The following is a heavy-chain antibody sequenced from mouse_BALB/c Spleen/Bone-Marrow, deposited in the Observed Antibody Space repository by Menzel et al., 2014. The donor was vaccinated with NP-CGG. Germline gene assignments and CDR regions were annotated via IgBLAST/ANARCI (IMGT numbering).Heavy chain of an antibody. CDR3: TIRYYAMDY. D-gene: IGHD1-1*01. V-gene: IGHV1-4*01. J-gene: IGHJ4*01. CDR1: GYTFTRYT. Sequence: QVQLQQPGAELARPGASVKMPCQASGYTFTRYTMHWEKQRPGQGPEWIGYINPSSAYTNYNQKFKDKATLTADKSSSTAYMQLSSLTSEDSAVYYCTIRYYAMDYWGQGTSVTVSS. CDR2: INPSSAYT.